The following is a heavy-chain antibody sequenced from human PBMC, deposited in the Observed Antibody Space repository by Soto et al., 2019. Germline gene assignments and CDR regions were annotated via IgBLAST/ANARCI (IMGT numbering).Heavy chain of an antibody. Sequence: SQTLSLTCTVSGGSISSNYWSWIRQPPGKGLEWIWYVYNSGSTNYNPSLKSRVTISEDTSKSHFSLKVYSMTAADTAVYSGARYSREAVAGYTLDNWGQGILVTVSS. CDR1: GGSISSNY. V-gene: IGHV4-59*01. CDR2: VYNSGST. J-gene: IGHJ4*02. D-gene: IGHD6-13*01. CDR3: ARYSREAVAGYTLDN.